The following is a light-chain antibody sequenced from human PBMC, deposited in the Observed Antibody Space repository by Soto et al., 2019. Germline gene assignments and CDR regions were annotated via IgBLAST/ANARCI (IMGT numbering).Light chain of an antibody. CDR1: HRDSSTY. J-gene: IGKJ1*01. CDR2: GAS. Sequence: DIVFSQCPCSLTLSPGPRATLSCRARHRDSSTYLAWYQQKPGQAPRLLIYGASTRATGIPDRFSGSGSGTDFTLTISRLRPEDFAVYYCQQYGSSPRTFGQGTKVDIK. CDR3: QQYGSSPRT. V-gene: IGKV3-20*01.